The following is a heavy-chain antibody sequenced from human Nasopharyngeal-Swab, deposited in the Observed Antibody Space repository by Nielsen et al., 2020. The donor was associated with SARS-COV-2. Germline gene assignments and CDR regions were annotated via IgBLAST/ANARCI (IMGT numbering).Heavy chain of an antibody. CDR3: AKDYIRRGSN. V-gene: IGHV3-23*01. Sequence: GGSLRLSCAASGFTFSSYAMSWVGQAPGKGLEWVSAISGGTGGTFYADSVKGRFTISRDNSKNTLFLQMNSLRAEDTAVYYCAKDYIRRGSNWGQGTLVTVSS. D-gene: IGHD2-15*01. CDR2: ISGGTGGT. J-gene: IGHJ4*02. CDR1: GFTFSSYA.